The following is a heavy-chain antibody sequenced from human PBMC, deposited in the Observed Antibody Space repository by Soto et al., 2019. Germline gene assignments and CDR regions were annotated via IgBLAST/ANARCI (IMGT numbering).Heavy chain of an antibody. Sequence: SETLSLTYTVSGGSISSYYWSWIRQPPGKGLEWIGYIYYSGSTNYNPSLKSRVTISVDTSKNQFSLKLSSVTAADTAVYYCARRRELGDFDYWGQGTLVTVSS. V-gene: IGHV4-59*01. J-gene: IGHJ4*02. CDR1: GGSISSYY. D-gene: IGHD1-26*01. CDR2: IYYSGST. CDR3: ARRRELGDFDY.